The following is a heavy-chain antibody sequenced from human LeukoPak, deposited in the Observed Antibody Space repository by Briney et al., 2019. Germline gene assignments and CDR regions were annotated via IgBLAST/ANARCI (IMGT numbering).Heavy chain of an antibody. D-gene: IGHD6-6*01. J-gene: IGHJ4*02. Sequence: GGSLRLSCAASGFTFDDYAMHWVRQAPGKGLEWVSGVSWESGNIGYAESVKGRFTVSRDNAKNSLYLEMHSLRPEDMALYYCAKELGPYEYGSSPFEYWGQGTLVTVSS. CDR2: VSWESGNI. V-gene: IGHV3-9*03. CDR1: GFTFDDYA. CDR3: AKELGPYEYGSSPFEY.